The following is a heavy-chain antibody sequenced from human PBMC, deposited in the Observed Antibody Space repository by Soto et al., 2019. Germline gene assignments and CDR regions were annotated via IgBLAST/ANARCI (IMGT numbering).Heavy chain of an antibody. D-gene: IGHD6-13*01. CDR2: INAGNGNT. V-gene: IGHV1-3*01. CDR1: GYTFTSYA. J-gene: IGHJ6*02. Sequence: ASVKVSCKASGYTFTSYAMHWVRQAPGQRLEWMGWINAGNGNTKYSQKFQGRVTITRDTSASTAYMELGSLRSEDTAVYYCARSGIAAAGTYYYGMDVWGQGTTVTVSS. CDR3: ARSGIAAAGTYYYGMDV.